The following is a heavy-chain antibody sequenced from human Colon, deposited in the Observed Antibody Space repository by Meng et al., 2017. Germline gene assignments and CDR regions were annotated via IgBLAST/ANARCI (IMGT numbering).Heavy chain of an antibody. CDR2: ISGSGGTI. J-gene: IGHJ4*02. CDR1: GFIFSNYA. Sequence: GESLKISCAASGFIFSNYALNWVRQAPGKGLEWVSVISGSGGTIYYTDSVKGRFTISRDNSNNTLYLHMNSLTAEDTAIYYCAKSYGSGKGTQDYWGQGTLVTVSS. CDR3: AKSYGSGKGTQDY. V-gene: IGHV3-23*01. D-gene: IGHD3-10*01.